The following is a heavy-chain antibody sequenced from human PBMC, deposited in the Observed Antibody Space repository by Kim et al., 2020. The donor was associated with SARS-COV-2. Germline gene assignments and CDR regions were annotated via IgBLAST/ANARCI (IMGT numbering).Heavy chain of an antibody. V-gene: IGHV6-1*01. Sequence: RSEWYNVYAVSLKSRLIVTADTSKNQVSLQLNSVTPEDTAVYYCTRHFDSWGQGTLVTVSS. CDR2: RSEWYN. CDR3: TRHFDS. J-gene: IGHJ4*02.